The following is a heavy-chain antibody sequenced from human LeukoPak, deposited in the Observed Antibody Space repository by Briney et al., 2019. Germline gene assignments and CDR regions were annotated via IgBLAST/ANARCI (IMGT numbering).Heavy chain of an antibody. J-gene: IGHJ1*01. V-gene: IGHV4-59*02. CDR3: ARGIGRQWLVHFQY. D-gene: IGHD6-19*01. CDR1: GDSVSGYY. Sequence: SETLSLTCIVSGDSVSGYYWSWIRQSPGKGLEWRGYIFYRGSTKYNPSLESRATISVDTSKNQFFLKLTSVTAADTAVYYCARGIGRQWLVHFQYWGQGTLVTVSS. CDR2: IFYRGST.